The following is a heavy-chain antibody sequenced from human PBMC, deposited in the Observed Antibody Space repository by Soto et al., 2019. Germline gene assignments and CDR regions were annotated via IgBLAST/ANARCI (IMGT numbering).Heavy chain of an antibody. D-gene: IGHD6-6*01. V-gene: IGHV4-39*01. CDR1: GGSISSSSYY. CDR3: ARGIAARQFWFDP. CDR2: IYYSGST. Sequence: SETLSLTCTVSGGSISSSSYYWGWIRQPPGKGLEWIGSIYYSGSTYYNPSLKSRVTISVDTSKNQFSLKLSSVTAADTAVYYCARGIAARQFWFDPWGQGTLVTVSS. J-gene: IGHJ5*02.